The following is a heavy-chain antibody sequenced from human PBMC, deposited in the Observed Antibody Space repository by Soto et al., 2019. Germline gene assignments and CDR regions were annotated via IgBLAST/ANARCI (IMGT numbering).Heavy chain of an antibody. CDR2: IWYDGSNK. D-gene: IGHD3-10*01. CDR1: GFTFSSYG. CDR3: ARDAYGSGSYRSHYYYYYGMDV. V-gene: IGHV3-33*01. Sequence: GGSLRLSCAASGFTFSSYGMHWVRQAPGKGLEWVAVIWYDGSNKYYADSVKGRFTISRDNSKNTLYLQMNSLRAEDTAVYYCARDAYGSGSYRSHYYYYYGMDVWGQGTTVTVSS. J-gene: IGHJ6*02.